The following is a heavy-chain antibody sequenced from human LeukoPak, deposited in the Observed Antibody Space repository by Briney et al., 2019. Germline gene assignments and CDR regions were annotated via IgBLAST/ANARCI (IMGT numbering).Heavy chain of an antibody. J-gene: IGHJ2*01. Sequence: SETLSLTCTVSGDSISSGDYYWSWIRQPAGKGLEWIGRISSSGNTNYNPSLKSRVTISVDTSKNQFSLKLSSVSAADTAVYYCARVYYSRSYDYWYFDLWGRGTLVTVSS. CDR1: GDSISSGDYY. CDR2: ISSSGNT. CDR3: ARVYYSRSYDYWYFDL. V-gene: IGHV4-61*02. D-gene: IGHD6-13*01.